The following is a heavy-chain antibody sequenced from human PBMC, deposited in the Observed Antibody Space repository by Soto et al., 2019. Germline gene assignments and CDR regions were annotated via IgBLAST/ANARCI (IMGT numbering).Heavy chain of an antibody. CDR2: INPYNGNT. D-gene: IGHD3-16*01. CDR1: GYTFTSYG. V-gene: IGHV1-18*01. Sequence: QVQLVQSGAEVKKPGASVKVSCKASGYTFTSYGISWVRQAPGQGLEWMGWINPYNGNTNYAQKLQGRVTMTTDTSTNTAYMELRSLRADVTAVYYCARDWFGIDYWGQGTLVTVSS. J-gene: IGHJ4*02. CDR3: ARDWFGIDY.